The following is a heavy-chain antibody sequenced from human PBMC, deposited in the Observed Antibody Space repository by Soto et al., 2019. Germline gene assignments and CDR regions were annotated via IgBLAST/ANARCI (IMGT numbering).Heavy chain of an antibody. CDR2: ISYDGSNT. CDR3: ARGSSGLIIGNYFGY. CDR1: GFTFSSSG. Sequence: QVQLVESGGGVVQPGRSLRLSCAASGFTFSSSGMHWVRQAPGKGLEWVAVISYDGSNTHYADSVKGRFTISRDNSKNTVYLQMNSLKAEDTAVYYCARGSSGLIIGNYFGYWGQGALVTVSS. J-gene: IGHJ4*02. D-gene: IGHD5-12*01. V-gene: IGHV3-30*03.